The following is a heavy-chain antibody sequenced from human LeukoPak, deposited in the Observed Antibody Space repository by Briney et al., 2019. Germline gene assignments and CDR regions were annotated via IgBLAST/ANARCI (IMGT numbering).Heavy chain of an antibody. D-gene: IGHD4-23*01. CDR1: GFTFTNSA. Sequence: SVKVSCKASGFTFTNSAMQWVRQARGQRLEWIGWIVVSSGNTNYAQKFQERVTITRDMSTSTAYMELSSLRSEDTAVYYCAASIPTTVVIVGWGQGTLVTVSS. J-gene: IGHJ1*01. CDR2: IVVSSGNT. V-gene: IGHV1-58*02. CDR3: AASIPTTVVIVG.